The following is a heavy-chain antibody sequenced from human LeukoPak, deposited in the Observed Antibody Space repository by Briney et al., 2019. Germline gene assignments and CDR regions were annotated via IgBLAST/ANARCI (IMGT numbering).Heavy chain of an antibody. CDR2: ICSGGST. CDR1: GFTVSSNY. J-gene: IGHJ4*02. D-gene: IGHD3-10*01. CDR3: ARVDSGSVDY. V-gene: IGHV3-53*01. Sequence: GGSLRLSCAASGFTVSSNYMSWVRQAPGKGLEWVSVICSGGSTYYADSVKGRFTISRDNSKNTLYLQMNSLRAEDTAVYYCARVDSGSVDYWGQGTLVTVSS.